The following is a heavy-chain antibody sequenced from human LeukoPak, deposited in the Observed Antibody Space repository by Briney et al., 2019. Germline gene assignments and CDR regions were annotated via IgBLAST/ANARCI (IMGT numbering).Heavy chain of an antibody. CDR3: AGGSLSLSYDSSGYYY. D-gene: IGHD3-22*01. CDR1: GFTFSSYA. J-gene: IGHJ4*02. V-gene: IGHV3-64*01. Sequence: GGSLRLSCAASGFTFSSYAMHWVRQAPGKGLEYVSAISSNGGSTYYANSVKGRFTISRDNSKNTLYLQMGSLRAEDMAVYYCAGGSLSLSYDSSGYYYWGQGTLVTVSS. CDR2: ISSNGGST.